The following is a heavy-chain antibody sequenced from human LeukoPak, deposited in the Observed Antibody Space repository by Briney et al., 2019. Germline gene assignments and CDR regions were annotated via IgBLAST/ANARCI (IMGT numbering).Heavy chain of an antibody. Sequence: SGPTLVKPTQTLTLTCTFSGFSLSTSGVGVGWIRQPPGKALEWLALIYWNDDKRYSPSLKSRLTITKDTSKNQVVLTMTNMDPVDTATYYCAHFRLANWAAIDAFDIWGQGTMVTVSS. CDR1: GFSLSTSGVG. J-gene: IGHJ3*02. CDR3: AHFRLANWAAIDAFDI. V-gene: IGHV2-5*01. D-gene: IGHD7-27*01. CDR2: IYWNDDK.